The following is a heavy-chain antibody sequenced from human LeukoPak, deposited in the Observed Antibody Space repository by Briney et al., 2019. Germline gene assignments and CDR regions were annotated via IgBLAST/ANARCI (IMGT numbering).Heavy chain of an antibody. Sequence: GRSLRLSCAASGFTFSSYGMHWVRQAPGRGLEWVAVIWYDGSNNYYADAVKGRFTISRDNSKNTLYLQMNSLRAEDTAVYYCARERGWLNDYNWFDPWGQGTLVTVSS. J-gene: IGHJ5*02. D-gene: IGHD3-22*01. CDR2: IWYDGSNN. CDR1: GFTFSSYG. V-gene: IGHV3-33*01. CDR3: ARERGWLNDYNWFDP.